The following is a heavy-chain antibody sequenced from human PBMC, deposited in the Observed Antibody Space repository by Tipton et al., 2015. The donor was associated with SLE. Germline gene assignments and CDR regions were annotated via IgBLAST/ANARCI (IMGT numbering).Heavy chain of an antibody. D-gene: IGHD3-3*02. CDR3: ARDLASYYGVDV. Sequence: PGLVKPSETLSLTCAVYGGSFSGYYWSWIRQPPGKGLEWIGYIYYSGSTNYNPSLKSRITISLDTSKNQFSLKLNSVTAADTAVYYCARDLASYYGVDVWGQGTTVTVSS. V-gene: IGHV4-59*01. J-gene: IGHJ6*02. CDR2: IYYSGST. CDR1: GGSFSGYY.